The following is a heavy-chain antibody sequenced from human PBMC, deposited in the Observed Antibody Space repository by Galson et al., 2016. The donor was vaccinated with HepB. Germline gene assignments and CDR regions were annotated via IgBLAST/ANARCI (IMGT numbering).Heavy chain of an antibody. V-gene: IGHV1-3*01. CDR2: TNARNGNP. Sequence: SVKVSCKASGYTFTSYAMHWVRQAPGQRLEWMGWTNARNGNPKYSQKFQGRVTITRDTSAITVYMELSSLRSEDTDVYYCARVTTGYDILTGYYRYGWFDPWGQVTLVTVSS. D-gene: IGHD3-9*01. CDR1: GYTFTSYA. CDR3: ARVTTGYDILTGYYRYGWFDP. J-gene: IGHJ5*02.